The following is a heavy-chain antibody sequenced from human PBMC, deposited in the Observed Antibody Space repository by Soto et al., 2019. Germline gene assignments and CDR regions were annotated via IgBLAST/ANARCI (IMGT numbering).Heavy chain of an antibody. CDR3: AKSGIQLRSSDY. D-gene: IGHD5-18*01. J-gene: IGHJ4*02. Sequence: GGSLRLSCAASGFTFSSYAMHWVRQAPGKGLEWVAVISYDGSNKYYADSVKGRFTISRDNSKNTLYLQMNSLRAEDTAVYYCAKSGIQLRSSDYWGQGTLVTVS. V-gene: IGHV3-30-3*01. CDR2: ISYDGSNK. CDR1: GFTFSSYA.